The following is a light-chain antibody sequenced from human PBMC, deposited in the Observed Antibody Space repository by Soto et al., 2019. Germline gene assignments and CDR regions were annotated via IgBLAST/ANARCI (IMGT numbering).Light chain of an antibody. V-gene: IGLV1-51*01. J-gene: IGLJ2*01. Sequence: QSVLTQPPSFSAAPGQKVTISCSGSSSNIGNNYVSWYQQLPGTAPKLLIYDNNERPSGIPDRFSGSKSGTSATLGITGLQTGDEADYYCGTWDSSLSAVVFGGGTKLTV. CDR1: SSNIGNNY. CDR3: GTWDSSLSAVV. CDR2: DNN.